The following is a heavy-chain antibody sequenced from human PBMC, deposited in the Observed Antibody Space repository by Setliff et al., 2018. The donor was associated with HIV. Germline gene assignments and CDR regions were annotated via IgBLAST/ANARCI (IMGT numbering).Heavy chain of an antibody. D-gene: IGHD3-22*01. CDR3: ATRAIVVIPDY. V-gene: IGHV4-39*01. CDR1: GGSISSSNYY. J-gene: IGHJ4*02. CDR2: IYYSGST. Sequence: KSSETLSLTCTVSGGSISSSNYYWGWVRQPTGKGLEWIGSIYYSGSTYYNPSLKSRVTIFVDTSKNQLSLKVRSVTAADTAVYCCATRAIVVIPDYWGQGTLVTVSS.